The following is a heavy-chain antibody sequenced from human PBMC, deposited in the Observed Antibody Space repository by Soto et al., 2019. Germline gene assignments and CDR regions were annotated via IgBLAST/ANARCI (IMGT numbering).Heavy chain of an antibody. D-gene: IGHD2-21*02. CDR3: ARAYCGGDCYSGYFDY. CDR1: GGTFSSYT. CDR2: IIPILGIA. J-gene: IGHJ4*02. Sequence: QVQLVQSGAEVKKPGSSVKVSCKASGGTFSSYTISWVRQAPGQGLEWMGRIIPILGIANYAQKFQGRVTITADKSTSTAYMELSSLRSEDTAVYYCARAYCGGDCYSGYFDYWGQGTLVTVSS. V-gene: IGHV1-69*02.